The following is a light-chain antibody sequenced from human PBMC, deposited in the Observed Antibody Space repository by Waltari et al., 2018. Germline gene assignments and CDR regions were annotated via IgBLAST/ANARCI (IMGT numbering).Light chain of an antibody. J-gene: IGKJ1*01. CDR2: GGT. Sequence: EIVLTQSPGTLSLSPGERATLSGRASQSVSRALAWCQQKPGQAPRLLIYGGTRATGIQDRFSGSGYGTDFSLTISRLEPEDFAVYYCQNYVRLPATFGQGTKVEIK. CDR3: QNYVRLPAT. V-gene: IGKV3-20*01. CDR1: QSVSRA.